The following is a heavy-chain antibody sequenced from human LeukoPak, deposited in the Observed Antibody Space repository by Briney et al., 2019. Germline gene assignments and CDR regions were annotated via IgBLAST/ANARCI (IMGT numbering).Heavy chain of an antibody. D-gene: IGHD3-10*01. V-gene: IGHV4-31*03. CDR3: ARETITRENYYYYGLDV. Sequence: SQTPSLTCTVSGDSVSSSDYYWTWIRQRPGKGLEWIGNIYYRRTTDYSPSLKSRLTLSLDMSKNQFSLRLTSVTAADTAVYYCARETITRENYYYYGLDVWGQGTTVTVS. CDR2: IYYRRTT. CDR1: GDSVSSSDYY. J-gene: IGHJ6*02.